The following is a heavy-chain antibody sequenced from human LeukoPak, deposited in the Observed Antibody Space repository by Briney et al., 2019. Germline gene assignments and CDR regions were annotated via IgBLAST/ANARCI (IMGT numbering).Heavy chain of an antibody. D-gene: IGHD3-22*01. CDR1: GFTFSSYA. Sequence: GGSLRLSCAASGFTFSSYAMHWVRQAPGKGLEWVAVISYDGSNKYYADSVKGRFTISRDNSQNTLYLQMNSLRAEDTAVYYCAKDTTMTPYWGQGTLVTVSS. V-gene: IGHV3-30*04. CDR2: ISYDGSNK. CDR3: AKDTTMTPY. J-gene: IGHJ4*02.